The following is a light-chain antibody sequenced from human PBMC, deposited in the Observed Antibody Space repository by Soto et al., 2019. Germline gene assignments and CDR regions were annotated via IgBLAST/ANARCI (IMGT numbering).Light chain of an antibody. CDR2: EVK. CDR3: SSNAGNNNVV. Sequence: QSVLTQPPFASGSPGQSVTVSCTGSSSDIGDYNFVSWYQQHPGKAPKLIIYEVKKRPSGVPDRFSASKSGNTASLTVPGLQAEDEADYYCSSNAGNNNVVFGSWTKGTVL. V-gene: IGLV2-8*01. CDR1: SSDIGDYNF. J-gene: IGLJ1*01.